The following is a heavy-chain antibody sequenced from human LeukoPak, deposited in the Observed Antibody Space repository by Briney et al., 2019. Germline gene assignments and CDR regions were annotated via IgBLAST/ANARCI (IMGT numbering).Heavy chain of an antibody. Sequence: PSETLSLTCAVYGGPFSNYFWYWIRQPAGKGLEWIGEVNHSGHTTDNPSLKSRVTISVDTSKNQFSLKLSSVTAADTAVYYCARGPNSTHYYDSSGYKHYFDYWGQGTLVTVSS. CDR1: GGPFSNYF. V-gene: IGHV4-34*01. D-gene: IGHD3-22*01. CDR2: VNHSGHT. CDR3: ARGPNSTHYYDSSGYKHYFDY. J-gene: IGHJ4*02.